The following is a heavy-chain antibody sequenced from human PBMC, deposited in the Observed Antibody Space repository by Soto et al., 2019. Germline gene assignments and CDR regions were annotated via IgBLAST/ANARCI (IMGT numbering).Heavy chain of an antibody. D-gene: IGHD7-27*01. Sequence: PSETLSLTCSVSGGSARTGSYHWSWIRQPPGKGPEWIGFIPNSGSPDYNPSLKSRVVVSIDRSKNQFSLKVNSVTAADTAVYFCARIGWGGDSWGQGTLVTVSS. CDR3: ARIGWGGDS. J-gene: IGHJ4*02. V-gene: IGHV4-61*01. CDR2: IPNSGSP. CDR1: GGSARTGSYH.